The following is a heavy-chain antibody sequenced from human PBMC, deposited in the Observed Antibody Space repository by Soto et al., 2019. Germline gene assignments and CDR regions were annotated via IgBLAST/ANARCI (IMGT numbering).Heavy chain of an antibody. CDR3: ARGWGGFDG. CDR1: GFTFSSYW. J-gene: IGHJ4*02. D-gene: IGHD3-16*01. V-gene: IGHV3-7*03. CDR2: IKEDGDEK. Sequence: EVQLVESGGGLVQPGGSLRLSCAASGFTFSSYWMSWVRQAPGKGLEWVANIKEDGDEKYYVDSVKGRCTISRDNAKNSLYVKMNSLRAEDSVVYYCARGWGGFDGWCQGTLVTVSS.